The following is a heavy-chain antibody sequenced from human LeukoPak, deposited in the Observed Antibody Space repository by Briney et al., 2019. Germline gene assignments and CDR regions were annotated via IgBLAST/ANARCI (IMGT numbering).Heavy chain of an antibody. J-gene: IGHJ4*02. CDR1: GGSFTGYF. CDR3: ARLLQTGIAARHYYFDY. Sequence: NPSETLSLTCAMSGGSFTGYFWSWIRQSPGKGLEWIGEIGHNGSTNYNPSLKSRVTISVDTSKNQFSLRLSSVTAADTAVYYCARLLQTGIAARHYYFDYWGQGTLVTVSS. V-gene: IGHV4-34*01. D-gene: IGHD6-6*01. CDR2: IGHNGST.